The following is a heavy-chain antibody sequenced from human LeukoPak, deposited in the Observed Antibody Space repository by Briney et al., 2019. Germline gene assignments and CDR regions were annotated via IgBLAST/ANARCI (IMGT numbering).Heavy chain of an antibody. V-gene: IGHV3-23*01. Sequence: PGGSLRLSCAASGFTFSSYAMSWVRQAPGKGLEWVSAISGSGGSTYYADSVKGRFTISRDNSKNTLYLQMNSLRAEDTAVYYCAKVRDRPYYRPYYFDYWGQGTLVTVSS. CDR3: AKVRDRPYYRPYYFDY. CDR2: ISGSGGST. CDR1: GFTFSSYA. J-gene: IGHJ4*02. D-gene: IGHD3-22*01.